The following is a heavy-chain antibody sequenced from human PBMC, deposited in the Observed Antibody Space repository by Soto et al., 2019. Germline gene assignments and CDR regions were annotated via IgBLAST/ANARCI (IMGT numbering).Heavy chain of an antibody. CDR1: GFTFSSYSMN. D-gene: IGHD1-1*01. J-gene: IGHJ4*02. Sequence: GSLRLSCAASGFTFSSYSMNWVRQPPGKGLEWIASFYYNGNTYYNPSLKSRVTIFVDTSKNQSSLKLSSVTAADTAVYYCARRHGLDIDAYYWGPGTQVTVSS. V-gene: IGHV4-39*01. CDR3: ARRHGLDIDAYY. CDR2: FYYNGNT.